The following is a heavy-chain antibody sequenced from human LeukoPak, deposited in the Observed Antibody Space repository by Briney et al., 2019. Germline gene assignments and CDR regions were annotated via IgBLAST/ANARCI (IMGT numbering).Heavy chain of an antibody. D-gene: IGHD6-13*01. CDR2: ISGSSSYI. CDR3: AKVSSSWATSGYFDL. V-gene: IGHV3-21*04. CDR1: GFTFSNYN. Sequence: GGSLRLSCAASGFTFSNYNMNWVRQAPGKGLEWVSSISGSSSYIYYADSVKGRFTISRDNSKNTLYLQMNSLRAEDTAVYYCAKVSSSWATSGYFDLWGRGTLVTVSS. J-gene: IGHJ2*01.